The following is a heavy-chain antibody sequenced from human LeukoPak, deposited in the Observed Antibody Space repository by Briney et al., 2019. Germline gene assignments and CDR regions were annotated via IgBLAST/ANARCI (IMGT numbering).Heavy chain of an antibody. CDR3: ARDRRTVNYFDY. Sequence: ASVKVSCKASGYTFTSYAMNWVRQAPGQGLEWMGWINPNSGGTNYAQKFQGRVTMTRDTSISTAYMELSRLRSDDTAVYYCARDRRTVNYFDYWGQGTLVTVSS. J-gene: IGHJ4*02. CDR2: INPNSGGT. V-gene: IGHV1-2*02. CDR1: GYTFTSYA. D-gene: IGHD4-11*01.